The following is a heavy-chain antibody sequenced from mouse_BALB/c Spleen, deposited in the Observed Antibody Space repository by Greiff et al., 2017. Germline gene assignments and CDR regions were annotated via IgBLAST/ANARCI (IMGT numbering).Heavy chain of an antibody. CDR1: GYTFTSYW. CDR3: TGTVVDYWYFDV. J-gene: IGHJ1*01. V-gene: IGHV1-5*01. Sequence: EVKLLESGTVLARPGASVKMSCKASGYTFTSYWMHWVKQRPGQGLEWIGAIDPGNSDTSYNRKFKGKAKLTAVTTTRTAYMELSSLTNEDSAVYDCTGTVVDYWYFDVWGAGTTVTVSS. D-gene: IGHD1-1*01. CDR2: IDPGNSDT.